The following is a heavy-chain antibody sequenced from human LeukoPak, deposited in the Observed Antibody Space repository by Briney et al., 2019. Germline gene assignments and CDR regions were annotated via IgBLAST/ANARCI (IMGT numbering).Heavy chain of an antibody. CDR3: ARALGSPLDY. V-gene: IGHV3-74*01. Sequence: GRSLRLSCAASGFTFSSYGMHWVRQAPGKGLEWVSRTNSDGSSTSYADSVKGRFTISRDNAKNTLYLQMHSLRAEDTAVYYCARALGSPLDYWGQGILVTVSS. D-gene: IGHD1-26*01. CDR2: TNSDGSST. J-gene: IGHJ4*02. CDR1: GFTFSSYG.